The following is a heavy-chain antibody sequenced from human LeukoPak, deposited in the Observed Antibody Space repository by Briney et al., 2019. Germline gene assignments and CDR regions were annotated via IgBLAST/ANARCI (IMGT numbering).Heavy chain of an antibody. D-gene: IGHD2-15*01. J-gene: IGHJ3*02. CDR2: INTNTGNP. CDR1: GYTFTSYA. Sequence: ASVTVSCKASGYTFTSYAMNWVRQAPGQGLEWMGWINTNTGNPTYAQGFTGRFVFSLDTSVSTAYLQISSLKAEDTAVYYCARVVTWVRDCSGGSCYLNDAFDIWGQGTMVTVSS. V-gene: IGHV7-4-1*02. CDR3: ARVVTWVRDCSGGSCYLNDAFDI.